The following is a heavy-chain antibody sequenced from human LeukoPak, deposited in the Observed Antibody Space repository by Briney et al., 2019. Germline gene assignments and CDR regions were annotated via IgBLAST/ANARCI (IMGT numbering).Heavy chain of an antibody. CDR2: IYYSGST. CDR3: ARAPETTITNWFDP. Sequence: PSETLSLTCTVSGGSISSYYWSWIRQPPGKGLEWIGYIYYSGSTYYNPSLKSRVTISVDTSKNQFSLKLSSVTAADTAVYYCARAPETTITNWFDPWGQGTLVTVSS. J-gene: IGHJ5*02. CDR1: GGSISSYY. V-gene: IGHV4-59*12. D-gene: IGHD3-9*01.